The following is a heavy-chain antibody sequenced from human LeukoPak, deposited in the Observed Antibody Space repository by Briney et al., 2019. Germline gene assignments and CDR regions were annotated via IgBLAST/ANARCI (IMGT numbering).Heavy chain of an antibody. CDR2: IYESGRT. V-gene: IGHV4-59*08. D-gene: IGHD6-13*01. J-gene: IGHJ5*02. Sequence: RSSETLSLTCTVSGASIGIYYWSWIRQPPGKGLEWIGYIYESGRTNYNPSLRSRVTISVDTSKNQFSLKLTSVTAADTAVYYCASGIAAAGTGWFDPWGQGTLVTVSS. CDR1: GASIGIYY. CDR3: ASGIAAAGTGWFDP.